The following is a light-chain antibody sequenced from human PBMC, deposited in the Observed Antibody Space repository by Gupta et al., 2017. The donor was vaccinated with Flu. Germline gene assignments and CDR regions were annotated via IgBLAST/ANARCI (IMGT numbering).Light chain of an antibody. Sequence: LTSTRSGGHSSYVSARHQQQPGMAPRYLMRRESSGTYSKGSGVPDRFSGSSSGDERYLTISNLQSEDEAEYYCGTWATNRRVCGGGTKLTVL. CDR1: GGHSSYV. CDR3: GTWATNRRV. CDR2: RESSGTY. V-gene: IGLV4-60*03. J-gene: IGLJ3*02.